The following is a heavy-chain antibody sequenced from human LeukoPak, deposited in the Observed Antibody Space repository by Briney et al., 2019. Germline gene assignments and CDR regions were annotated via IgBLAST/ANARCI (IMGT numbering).Heavy chain of an antibody. CDR2: ISASGGTT. Sequence: QPGGSLRLSFAASGFTFSSYAMSWVRQAPGKGLEWVSTISASGGTTYYADSVKGRFTISRDNSKNTLNLQMNSLTAEDTAVYYCAKGAMVRGVTRCFDPWGQGTLVTVSS. J-gene: IGHJ5*02. CDR1: GFTFSSYA. V-gene: IGHV3-23*01. CDR3: AKGAMVRGVTRCFDP. D-gene: IGHD3-10*01.